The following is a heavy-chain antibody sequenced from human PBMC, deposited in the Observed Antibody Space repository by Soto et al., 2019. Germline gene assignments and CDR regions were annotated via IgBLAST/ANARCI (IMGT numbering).Heavy chain of an antibody. J-gene: IGHJ4*02. CDR2: LDYSGTA. D-gene: IGHD6-6*01. Sequence: SETLSLTCTVSGGSISGFYWNWIRQPPGKGLEWIGCLDYSGTANFNPSLKSRVATSVDPSRRQFSLRLSSVTTADTAVYFCARDEFPPYSRSSQGFDSWGPGTLVTVSS. CDR1: GGSISGFY. V-gene: IGHV4-59*13. CDR3: ARDEFPPYSRSSQGFDS.